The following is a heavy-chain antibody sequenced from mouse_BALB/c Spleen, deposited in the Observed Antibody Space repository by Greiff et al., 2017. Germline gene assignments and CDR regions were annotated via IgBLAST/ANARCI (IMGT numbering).Heavy chain of an antibody. J-gene: IGHJ3*01. D-gene: IGHD2-10*02. V-gene: IGHV1S41*01. CDR2: IAPGSGST. Sequence: DLVKPGASVKLSCKASGYTFTSYWINWIKQRPGQGLEWIGRIAPGSGSTYYNEMFKGKATLTVDTSSSTAYIQLSSLSSEDSAVYFCARSYGNYGFAYWGQGTLVTVSA. CDR3: ARSYGNYGFAY. CDR1: GYTFTSYW.